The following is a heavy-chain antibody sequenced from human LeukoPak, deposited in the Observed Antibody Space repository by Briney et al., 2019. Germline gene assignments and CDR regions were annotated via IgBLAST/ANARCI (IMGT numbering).Heavy chain of an antibody. CDR2: IYHSGST. J-gene: IGHJ5*02. CDR3: AREKIAYYDGSGRGWFDP. V-gene: IGHV4-38-2*02. CDR1: GYSISSGYY. D-gene: IGHD3-22*01. Sequence: SETLSLTCTVSGYSISSGYYWGWIRQPPGKGLEWIGSIYHSGSTYYNPSIKSRVTISVDTSKKQFSLKLSSVTAADTAVYYCAREKIAYYDGSGRGWFDPWGQGTLVTVSS.